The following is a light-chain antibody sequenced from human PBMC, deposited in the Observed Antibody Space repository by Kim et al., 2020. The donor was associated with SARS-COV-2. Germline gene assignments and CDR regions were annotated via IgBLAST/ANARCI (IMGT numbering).Light chain of an antibody. V-gene: IGKV3-20*01. Sequence: ETVLTQSPGTLSLSPGERATLSCRASQSVSSSYLAWYQQKPGQAPRLLIYGASSRATGIPDRFSGSGSGTDFTLTISRLEPEDFAVYYCQQHGSTPPGTFGQGTKVEIK. CDR1: QSVSSSY. CDR3: QQHGSTPPGT. CDR2: GAS. J-gene: IGKJ1*01.